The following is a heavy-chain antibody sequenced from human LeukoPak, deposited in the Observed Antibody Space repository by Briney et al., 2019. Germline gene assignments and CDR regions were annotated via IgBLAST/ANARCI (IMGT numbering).Heavy chain of an antibody. V-gene: IGHV3-48*03. CDR2: ISSSGSTI. CDR1: GFTFSSYE. D-gene: IGHD3-9*01. CDR3: ARGRYDILTGYLGAFDI. Sequence: GGSLRLSCAASGFTFSSYEMNWVRQAPGKGLEWVSYISSSGSTIYYADSVKGRFTISRDNAKNSLYLQMNSLRAEDTAVYYCARGRYDILTGYLGAFDIWGQGTMVTVSS. J-gene: IGHJ3*02.